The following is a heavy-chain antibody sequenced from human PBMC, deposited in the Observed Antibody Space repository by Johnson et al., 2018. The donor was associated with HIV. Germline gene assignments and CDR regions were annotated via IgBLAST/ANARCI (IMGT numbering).Heavy chain of an antibody. CDR1: GITFSNYG. V-gene: IGHV3-23*04. J-gene: IGHJ3*02. Sequence: VQLVESGGGVVQPGGSLRLSCAASGITFSNYGMSWARQTPGRGPEWVSIITGSGGSTYYADSVKGRFTISRDTSKNTLYLQMNSLRAEDTAVYYCARDEGIVVVSHAFDIWGQGTMVTVSS. D-gene: IGHD3-22*01. CDR3: ARDEGIVVVSHAFDI. CDR2: ITGSGGST.